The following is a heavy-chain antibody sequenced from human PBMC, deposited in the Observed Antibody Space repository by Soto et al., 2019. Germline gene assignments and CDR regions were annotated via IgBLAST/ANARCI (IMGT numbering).Heavy chain of an antibody. CDR3: AAGYFDWLAIFDY. CDR1: GFTFTSSA. CDR2: IVVGSGNT. D-gene: IGHD3-9*01. Sequence: SVKVSCKASGFTFTSSAVQWVRQARGQRLEWIGWIVVGSGNTNYAQKFQERVTITRDMSTSTAYMELSSLRSEDTAVYYCAAGYFDWLAIFDYWGQGTLVTVSS. V-gene: IGHV1-58*01. J-gene: IGHJ4*02.